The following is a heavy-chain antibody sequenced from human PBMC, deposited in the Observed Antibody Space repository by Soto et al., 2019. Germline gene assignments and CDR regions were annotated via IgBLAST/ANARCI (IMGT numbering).Heavy chain of an antibody. CDR1: GFTFSSHA. CDR3: AKEEREQQVVYDAFDM. Sequence: EVQLVESGGDLVQPGGSLRVSCAASGFTFSSHAMSWVRQAPGKGLEWVSSISGSGVTTDYADSGKGRFTSSRDNSQKMLYLEMNSLRAGDTAVYYCAKEEREQQVVYDAFDMWGQGTRVTVPS. V-gene: IGHV3-23*04. J-gene: IGHJ3*02. D-gene: IGHD6-13*01. CDR2: ISGSGVTT.